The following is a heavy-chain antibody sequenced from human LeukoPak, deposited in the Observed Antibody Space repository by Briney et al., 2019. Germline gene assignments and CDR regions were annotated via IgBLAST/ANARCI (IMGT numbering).Heavy chain of an antibody. J-gene: IGHJ4*02. CDR3: ASIVDTAMVPYFDY. V-gene: IGHV3-48*03. Sequence: PGGSLRLSCAASGFTFSSYEMNWVRQAPGKGLEWVSYTSSSGSTIYYADSVKGRFTISRDNAKNSLYLQMNSLRAEDTAVYYCASIVDTAMVPYFDYWGQGTLVTVSS. D-gene: IGHD5-18*01. CDR1: GFTFSSYE. CDR2: TSSSGSTI.